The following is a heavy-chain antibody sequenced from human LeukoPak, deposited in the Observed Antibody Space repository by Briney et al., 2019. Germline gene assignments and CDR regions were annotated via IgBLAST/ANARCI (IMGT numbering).Heavy chain of an antibody. V-gene: IGHV5-51*01. J-gene: IGHJ4*02. CDR1: GYSFTTYW. CDR3: VRHHYSSASPPDY. D-gene: IGHD6-19*01. CDR2: IYPGDSDI. Sequence: GESLKISCKGSGYSFTTYWIGWVRQMPGKGLEWMGIIYPGDSDIRYSPSFQGQVTISADKSLNTAYLQWSSLKASDTAIYYCVRHHYSSASPPDYWGQGTLVTVSS.